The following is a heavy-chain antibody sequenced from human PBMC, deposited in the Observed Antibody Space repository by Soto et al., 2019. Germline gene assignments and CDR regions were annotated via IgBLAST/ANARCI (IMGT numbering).Heavy chain of an antibody. D-gene: IGHD2-2*01. Sequence: GGSLRLSCAASGFAFSTYAMSWVRQAPGKGLECISLISGTGVPTLYAESVKGRFSVSRDNSKDTLFLEMNNLRVGDTAIYYCAKSFCSSSSCFFLWVDPWGPGTLVTVSS. V-gene: IGHV3-23*01. J-gene: IGHJ5*02. CDR2: ISGTGVPT. CDR1: GFAFSTYA. CDR3: AKSFCSSSSCFFLWVDP.